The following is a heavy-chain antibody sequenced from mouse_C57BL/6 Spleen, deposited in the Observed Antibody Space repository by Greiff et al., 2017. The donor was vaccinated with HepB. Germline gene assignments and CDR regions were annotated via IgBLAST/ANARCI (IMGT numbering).Heavy chain of an antibody. J-gene: IGHJ2*01. Sequence: VHVKQSGAELVRPGASVKLSCTASGFNIKDDYMHWVKQRPEQGLEWIGWIDPENGDTEYASKFQGKATITADTSSNTAYLQLSSLTSEDTAVYYCTSNLYYFDYWGQGTTLTVSS. D-gene: IGHD4-1*01. V-gene: IGHV14-4*01. CDR2: IDPENGDT. CDR3: TSNLYYFDY. CDR1: GFNIKDDY.